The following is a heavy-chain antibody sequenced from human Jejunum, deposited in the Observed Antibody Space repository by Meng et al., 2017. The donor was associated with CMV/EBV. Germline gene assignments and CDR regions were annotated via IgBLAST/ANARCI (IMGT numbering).Heavy chain of an antibody. J-gene: IGHJ4*02. V-gene: IGHV3-23*01. CDR3: AKVSTFAYGPGSFFDH. CDR1: FTFNNYA. Sequence: FTFNNYAMTRVRQAPGKGLEWVSGFGANGDYINYADSVKGRFTISRDNSKNTLYLQMNSLRAEDTALYYCAKVSTFAYGPGSFFDHWGQGTPVTVSS. D-gene: IGHD3-10*01. CDR2: FGANGDYI.